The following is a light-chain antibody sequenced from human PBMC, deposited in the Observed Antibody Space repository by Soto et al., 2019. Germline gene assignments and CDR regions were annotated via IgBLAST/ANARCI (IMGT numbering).Light chain of an antibody. Sequence: EVVLTQSPGTLSLSPGERDHLSCRASQIVTINSLDWSQQKPGQPPRLLIYAASTRASAIPDRFSGSGSGTDVTLTISRLQPDDFPLDYCQRYGDSPFAIGPVTRVDVK. CDR1: QIVTINS. CDR2: AAS. J-gene: IGKJ3*01. CDR3: QRYGDSPFA. V-gene: IGKV3-20*01.